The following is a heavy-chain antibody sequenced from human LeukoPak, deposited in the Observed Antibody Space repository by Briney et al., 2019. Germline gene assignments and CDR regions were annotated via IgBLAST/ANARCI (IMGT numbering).Heavy chain of an antibody. J-gene: IGHJ6*02. Sequence: GGSLRLSCAASGFTFTGFGMSWVRQAPGKGLEWVSSIRTSDGSTYYADSVKGRFTVSRDNSKNTLYLQMNSLRAEDTAVYYCARHFGVVTKGVYYYYYGMDVWGQGTTVTVSS. CDR1: GFTFTGFG. CDR3: ARHFGVVTKGVYYYYYGMDV. D-gene: IGHD3-3*01. CDR2: IRTSDGST. V-gene: IGHV3-23*01.